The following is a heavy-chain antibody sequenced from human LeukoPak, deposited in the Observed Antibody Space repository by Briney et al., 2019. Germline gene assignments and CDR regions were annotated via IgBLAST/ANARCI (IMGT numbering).Heavy chain of an antibody. V-gene: IGHV1-69*13. J-gene: IGHJ4*02. CDR3: ARDSVGATKNPSYSFDY. Sequence: SVKVSCKASGGTFSSYAISWVRQASGQGLEWMGGIIPIFGTANYAQKFQGRVTITADESTSTAYMELSSLRSEDTAVYYCARDSVGATKNPSYSFDYWGQGTLVTVSS. D-gene: IGHD1-26*01. CDR1: GGTFSSYA. CDR2: IIPIFGTA.